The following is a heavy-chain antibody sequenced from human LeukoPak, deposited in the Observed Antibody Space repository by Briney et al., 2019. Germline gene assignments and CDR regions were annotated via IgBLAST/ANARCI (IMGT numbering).Heavy chain of an antibody. CDR1: GFSLRSSE. D-gene: IGHD3-10*01. Sequence: GGSLRLSCAASGFSLRSSEMNWVRQAPGKGLEWVSYISGSGTNIYYADSVKGRFTISRDNAKNSLSLQMNSLRAEDTAIYYCAKDSYVSGRPLHTFDVWGQGTMVTVSS. CDR2: ISGSGTNI. CDR3: AKDSYVSGRPLHTFDV. V-gene: IGHV3-48*03. J-gene: IGHJ3*01.